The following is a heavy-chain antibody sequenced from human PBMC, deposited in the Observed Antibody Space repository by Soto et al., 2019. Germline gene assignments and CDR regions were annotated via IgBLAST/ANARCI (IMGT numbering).Heavy chain of an antibody. CDR2: IIPSFGTA. D-gene: IGHD1-1*01. J-gene: IGHJ4*02. CDR3: ARRVEMATTGGDY. V-gene: IGHV1-69*13. Sequence: SVKVSGKASGGTFSSYAISWVRQAPGQGLEWMGGIIPSFGTANYAQKFQGRVTITADESTSTAYMELSSLRSEDTAVYYCARRVEMATTGGDYWGQGTLVNVSS. CDR1: GGTFSSYA.